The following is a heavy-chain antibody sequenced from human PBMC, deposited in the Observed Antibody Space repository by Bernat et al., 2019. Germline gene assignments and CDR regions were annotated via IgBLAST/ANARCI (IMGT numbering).Heavy chain of an antibody. J-gene: IGHJ3*02. CDR1: GYTFTGYY. CDR3: ARSRSSGWPVWGNDDAFDI. Sequence: QVQLVQSGAEVKKPGASVKVSCKASGYTFTGYYMHWVRQAPGQGLEWMGWINPNSGGTNYAQKFQGWVNMTRDTSISTAYMELSRLRSDDTAVYYCARSRSSGWPVWGNDDAFDIWGQGTMVTVSS. V-gene: IGHV1-2*04. D-gene: IGHD6-19*01. CDR2: INPNSGGT.